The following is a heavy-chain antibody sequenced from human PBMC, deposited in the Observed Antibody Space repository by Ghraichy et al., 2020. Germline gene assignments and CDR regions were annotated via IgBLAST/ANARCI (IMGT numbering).Heavy chain of an antibody. D-gene: IGHD5-24*01. J-gene: IGHJ4*02. CDR2: IRSKDNNYAT. CDR1: GFTFSGSA. Sequence: GGSLRLSCAASGFTFSGSAIHWVRQASGKGLEWVGRIRSKDNNYATAYAASVTGRFTISRDDSKNTAYLQMNSLKTGDTAMYYCSLSSSTIDYWGQGTLVTVSS. V-gene: IGHV3-73*01. CDR3: SLSSSTIDY.